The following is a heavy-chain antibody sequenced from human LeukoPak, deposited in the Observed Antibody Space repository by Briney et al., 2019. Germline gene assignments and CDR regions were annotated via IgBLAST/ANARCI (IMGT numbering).Heavy chain of an antibody. V-gene: IGHV3-7*01. Sequence: PGGSLRLSCAASGFTFSSYCMSWVRQSPGKGLEWVANIKQDGSEKYYVDSVKGRFTISRDNAKNSLYLQMNSLRPEETAVYYCASPRDPPSRPGRREDAFDIWGQGTMVTVSS. J-gene: IGHJ3*02. CDR3: ASPRDPPSRPGRREDAFDI. CDR1: GFTFSSYC. CDR2: IKQDGSEK. D-gene: IGHD1-26*01.